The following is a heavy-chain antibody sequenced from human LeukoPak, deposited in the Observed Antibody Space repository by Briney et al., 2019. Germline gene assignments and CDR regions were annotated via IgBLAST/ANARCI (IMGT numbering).Heavy chain of an antibody. CDR3: AKDDSGSYYPYYYYMDV. CDR1: GFTFSNYG. V-gene: IGHV3-23*01. CDR2: ISGSGGRT. D-gene: IGHD1-26*01. Sequence: GGSLRLSCAVSGFTFSNYGMSWVRQAPGKGLEWVSTISGSGGRTYYADSVKGRFTISRDNSKNTLYLQMNSLRAEDTAVYYCAKDDSGSYYPYYYYMDVWGKGTTVTVSS. J-gene: IGHJ6*03.